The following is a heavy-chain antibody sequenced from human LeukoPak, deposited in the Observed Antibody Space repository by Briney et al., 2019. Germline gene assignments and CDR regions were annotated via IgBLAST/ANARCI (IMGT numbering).Heavy chain of an antibody. D-gene: IGHD3-22*01. CDR3: AKDPAHYYDSSGYYSY. CDR2: MSGSGGST. V-gene: IGHV3-23*01. Sequence: PGGSLRLSCAASGFTFSSYAMSWVRQAPGKGLEWVSAMSGSGGSTYYADSVKGRFTISRDNSKNTLYVQMNSLRAEDTAVYYCAKDPAHYYDSSGYYSYWGQGTLVTVFS. J-gene: IGHJ4*02. CDR1: GFTFSSYA.